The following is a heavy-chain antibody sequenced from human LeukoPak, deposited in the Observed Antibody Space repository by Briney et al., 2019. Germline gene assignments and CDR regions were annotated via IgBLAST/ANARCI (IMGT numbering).Heavy chain of an antibody. CDR3: AKIDKLSGYDGNWFDP. V-gene: IGHV1-8*01. CDR1: GYTFTSYD. CDR2: MNPNSGNT. J-gene: IGHJ5*02. Sequence: ASVKVSCKASGYTFTSYDINWVRQATGQGLELMGWMNPNSGNTGYAQKFQGRVTMTRDTSISTAYMELSSLRSEDTAVYYCAKIDKLSGYDGNWFDPWGQGTLVTVSS. D-gene: IGHD5-12*01.